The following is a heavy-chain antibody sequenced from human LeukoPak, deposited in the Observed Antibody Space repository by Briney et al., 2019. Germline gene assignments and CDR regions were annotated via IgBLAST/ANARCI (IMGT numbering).Heavy chain of an antibody. CDR3: ARGPYSGSFTDY. V-gene: IGHV1-8*03. Sequence: ASVKVSCKASGYTFTSYDINWVRQATGQGLEWMGWMNPNSGNTGYAQKFQGRVTITRNTSISTAYMELSSLRSEDMAVYYCARGPYSGSFTDYWGQGTLVTVSS. CDR1: GYTFTSYD. CDR2: MNPNSGNT. J-gene: IGHJ4*02. D-gene: IGHD1-26*01.